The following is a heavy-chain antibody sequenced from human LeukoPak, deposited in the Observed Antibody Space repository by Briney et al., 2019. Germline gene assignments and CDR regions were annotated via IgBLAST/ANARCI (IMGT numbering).Heavy chain of an antibody. CDR1: GFTFSSYS. CDR3: ARGYPTIFGVVIDPGPDY. J-gene: IGHJ4*02. CDR2: ISSSSSYI. Sequence: PGGSLRLSCAASGFTFSSYSMNWVRQAPGKGLEWVSSISSSSSYIYYADSVKGRFTISRDNAKNSLYLQMNSLRAEDTAVYYCARGYPTIFGVVIDPGPDYWGQGTLVTVSS. D-gene: IGHD3-3*01. V-gene: IGHV3-21*01.